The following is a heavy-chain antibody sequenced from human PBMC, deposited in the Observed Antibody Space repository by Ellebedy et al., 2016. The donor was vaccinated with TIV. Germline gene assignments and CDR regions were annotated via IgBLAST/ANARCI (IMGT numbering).Heavy chain of an antibody. Sequence: GESLKISCAASGFTFSRYWMHWVRQAPGKGLEWVSYISTSSTTIYYADSVKGRFTISRDDAKNSLYLQMNSLRGEDTAVYYCARGRGGSTGSDYFDYWGQGTLVTVSS. D-gene: IGHD2-2*01. J-gene: IGHJ4*02. CDR1: GFTFSRYW. CDR2: ISTSSTTI. CDR3: ARGRGGSTGSDYFDY. V-gene: IGHV3-48*01.